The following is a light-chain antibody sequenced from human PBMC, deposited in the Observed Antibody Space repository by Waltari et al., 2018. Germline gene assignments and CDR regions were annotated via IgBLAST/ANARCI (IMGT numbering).Light chain of an antibody. J-gene: IGLJ1*01. V-gene: IGLV2-11*01. CDR2: DVT. Sequence: QSALAQPRSVSGSPGQSVTISCTGTSSDVGGYDYVSWYQQYPGKAPKLMIYDVTKRPAGVPTRCSGSKSGNTASLTISGLQAEDETYYYCCSYTGSIYVFGTGTEVTVL. CDR1: SSDVGGYDY. CDR3: CSYTGSIYV.